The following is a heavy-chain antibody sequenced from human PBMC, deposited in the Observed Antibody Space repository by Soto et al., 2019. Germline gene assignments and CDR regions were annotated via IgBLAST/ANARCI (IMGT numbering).Heavy chain of an antibody. CDR2: IYYSGSA. V-gene: IGHV4-59*01. CDR1: GGSISSYY. J-gene: IGHJ5*02. Sequence: PSETLSLTCTVSGGSISSYYWSWIRQPPGKGLEWIGYIYYSGSANYNPSLKSRVTISVDTSKNQFSLKLSSVTAADTAVYYCARAGAATLSDLWGQGTLVTVSS. CDR3: ARAGAATLSDL. D-gene: IGHD2-15*01.